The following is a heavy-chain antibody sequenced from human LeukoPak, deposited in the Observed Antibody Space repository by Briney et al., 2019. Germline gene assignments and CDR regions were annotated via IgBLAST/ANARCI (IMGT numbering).Heavy chain of an antibody. Sequence: GGSLRLSCAASGFTFSSYWMSWVRQAPGKGPEWVANIRQDGTEKNYVDSVKGRFTISRDNVENSLYLQMNSLRAEDTAVYYCARIGDDYWGQGTLVTVSS. V-gene: IGHV3-7*01. CDR3: ARIGDDY. CDR2: IRQDGTEK. CDR1: GFTFSSYW. D-gene: IGHD3-10*01. J-gene: IGHJ4*02.